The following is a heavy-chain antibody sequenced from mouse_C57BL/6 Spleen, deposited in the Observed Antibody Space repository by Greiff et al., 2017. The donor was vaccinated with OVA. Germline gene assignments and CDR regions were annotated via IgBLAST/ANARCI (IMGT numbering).Heavy chain of an antibody. J-gene: IGHJ2*01. CDR1: GYTFTDYY. CDR2: IYPGSGNT. Sequence: VKLQESGAELVRPGASVKLSCKASGYTFTDYYINWVKQRPGQGLEWIARIYPGSGNTYYNEKFKGKATLTAEKSSSTAYMQLSSLTSEDSAVYFCARSDYGSNFDYWGQGTTLTVSS. V-gene: IGHV1-76*01. D-gene: IGHD1-1*01. CDR3: ARSDYGSNFDY.